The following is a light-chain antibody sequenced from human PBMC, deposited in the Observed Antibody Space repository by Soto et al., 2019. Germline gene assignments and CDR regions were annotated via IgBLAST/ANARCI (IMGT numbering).Light chain of an antibody. V-gene: IGKV1-39*01. Sequence: DIQMTQSPSSLSASVGDRVTITCRASQSISSYLNWYQQKPGKAPKLRIYAASSLQSGVPSRFSGSGSGTDFTLTISSLQPEDFATYDCQQSYSTPYTFGQGTKLEI. J-gene: IGKJ2*01. CDR1: QSISSY. CDR2: AAS. CDR3: QQSYSTPYT.